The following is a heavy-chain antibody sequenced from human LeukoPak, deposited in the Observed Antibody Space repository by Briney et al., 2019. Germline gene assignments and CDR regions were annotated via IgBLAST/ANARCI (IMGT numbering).Heavy chain of an antibody. CDR1: GYTFTGYY. Sequence: ASVKXSFKASGYTFTGYYMHWVRQAPXQGREWMGWINPNSGGTNYAQKFQGRVTMTRDTSTSTVYMELSSLRSEDTAVYYCARESYGEEDNWGQGTLVTVS. CDR3: ARESYGEEDN. V-gene: IGHV1-2*02. D-gene: IGHD4-17*01. CDR2: INPNSGGT. J-gene: IGHJ4*02.